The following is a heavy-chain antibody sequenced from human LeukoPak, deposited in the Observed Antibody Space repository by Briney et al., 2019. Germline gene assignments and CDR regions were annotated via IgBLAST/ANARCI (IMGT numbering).Heavy chain of an antibody. D-gene: IGHD1-26*01. CDR3: ARVGLHSGSYYWFDP. V-gene: IGHV4-30-4*08. CDR2: ICYTGNT. CDR1: GDSISSGDYY. Sequence: SQTLSLXCTVSGDSISSGDYYWSWNRQPPGKGLEWIGYICYTGNTYYNPSLKSRVTISADTSKSQFSLKLTSVTAADTAVYYCARVGLHSGSYYWFDPWGQGTLVTVSS. J-gene: IGHJ5*02.